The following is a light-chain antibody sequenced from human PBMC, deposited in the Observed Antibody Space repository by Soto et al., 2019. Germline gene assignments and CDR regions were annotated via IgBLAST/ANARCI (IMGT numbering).Light chain of an antibody. CDR3: QQYNSYSWT. J-gene: IGKJ1*01. CDR2: DAS. V-gene: IGKV1-5*01. Sequence: DVQMTQSPSTLSASVGDRVTITFRASQSINNWLAGYQQQPGKAPKFLIYDASNLESGVPSRFSGSASGTEFTLTISSLQPDDFATYYCQQYNSYSWTFGRGTKVDIK. CDR1: QSINNW.